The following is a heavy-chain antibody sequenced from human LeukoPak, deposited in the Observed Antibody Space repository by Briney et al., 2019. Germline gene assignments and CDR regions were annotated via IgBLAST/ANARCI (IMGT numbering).Heavy chain of an antibody. CDR1: GFTFSSYS. CDR3: AKDRDDILTGYSGFDY. D-gene: IGHD3-9*01. Sequence: PGGSLRLSCAASGFTFSSYSMNWVRQAPGKGLEWVSSISSSSSYIYYADSVKGRFTISRDNSKNTLYLQMNSPRAEDTAVYYCAKDRDDILTGYSGFDYWGQGALVTVSS. CDR2: ISSSSSYI. V-gene: IGHV3-21*04. J-gene: IGHJ4*02.